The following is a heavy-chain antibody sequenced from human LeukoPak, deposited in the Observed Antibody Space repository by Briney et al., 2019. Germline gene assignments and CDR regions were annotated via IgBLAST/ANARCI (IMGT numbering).Heavy chain of an antibody. CDR1: GGSFSGYY. D-gene: IGHD2-15*01. V-gene: IGHV4-34*01. Sequence: SETLSLTCAVYGGSFSGYYWSWIRQPPGKGLEWIGEINHSGSANYNPSLKSRVTISVDTSKNQFSLKLTSVTAADTAVYHCARGQKASVVAGTPFDSWGQGTLVTVSS. CDR2: INHSGSA. J-gene: IGHJ4*02. CDR3: ARGQKASVVAGTPFDS.